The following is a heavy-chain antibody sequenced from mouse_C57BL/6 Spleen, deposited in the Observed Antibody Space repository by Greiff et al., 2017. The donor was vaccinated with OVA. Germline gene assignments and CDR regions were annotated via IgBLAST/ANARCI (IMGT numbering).Heavy chain of an antibody. CDR3: VRRVSPSYAMDY. CDR2: IRSKSNNYAT. J-gene: IGHJ4*01. D-gene: IGHD2-2*01. CDR1: GFSFNTYA. V-gene: IGHV10-1*01. Sequence: EVMLVESGGGLVQPKGSLKLSCAASGFSFNTYAMNWVRQAPGKGLEWVARIRSKSNNYATYYADSVKDRFTISRDDSESMLYLQMNNLKTEDTAMYYCVRRVSPSYAMDYWGQGTSVTVSS.